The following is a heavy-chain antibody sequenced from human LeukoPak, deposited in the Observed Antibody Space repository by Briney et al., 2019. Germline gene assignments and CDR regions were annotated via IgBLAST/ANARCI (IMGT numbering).Heavy chain of an antibody. J-gene: IGHJ6*02. D-gene: IGHD5-18*01. CDR3: ARDRKYSYGYYGMDV. Sequence: SSETLSLTCTVSGGSISSYYWSWIRQPAGKGLEWIGRIYTSGSTNYNPSLKSRVTMSVDTSENQFSLKLSSVTAADTAVYYCARDRKYSYGYYGMDVWGQGTTVTVSS. V-gene: IGHV4-4*07. CDR2: IYTSGST. CDR1: GGSISSYY.